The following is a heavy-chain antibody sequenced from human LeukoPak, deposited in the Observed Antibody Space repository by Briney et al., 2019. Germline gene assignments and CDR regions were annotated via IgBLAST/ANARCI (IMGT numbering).Heavy chain of an antibody. CDR2: ISWNSGSI. Sequence: GGSLRLSCAASGFTFDDYAMHWVRQAPGKGLEWVSGISWNSGSIGYADSVKGRFTISRDNAKNSLYLQMNSLRAEDTALYYCAKDGYSSSWYGTAYNWFDPWGQGTLVTVSS. J-gene: IGHJ5*02. CDR3: AKDGYSSSWYGTAYNWFDP. V-gene: IGHV3-9*01. CDR1: GFTFDDYA. D-gene: IGHD6-13*01.